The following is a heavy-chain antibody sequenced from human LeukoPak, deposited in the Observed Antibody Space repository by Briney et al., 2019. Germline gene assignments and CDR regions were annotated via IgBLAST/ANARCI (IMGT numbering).Heavy chain of an antibody. D-gene: IGHD1-26*01. V-gene: IGHV3-30-3*02. CDR1: GFTFSDYA. J-gene: IGHJ4*02. CDR2: ISDDGSGK. CDR3: AKPVASGSYSRVFDY. Sequence: GGSLRLSCAASGFTFSDYAMHWVRQAPGKGLEWLAVISDDGSGKIYADSVKGRFTISRDNSKNTLYLQMNSLRTEDTAVYYCAKPVASGSYSRVFDYWGQGTLVTVSS.